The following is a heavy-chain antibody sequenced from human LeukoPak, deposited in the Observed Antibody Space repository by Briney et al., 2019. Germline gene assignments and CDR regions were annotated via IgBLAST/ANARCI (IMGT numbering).Heavy chain of an antibody. CDR3: ARDPSSGGAFDI. Sequence: SETLSLTCAVYGGSFSGYYWSWIRQPPGKGLEWIGEINHSGSTNYNPSLKSRVAISVDTSKNQFSLNLSSVTAADTAVYYCARDPSSGGAFDIWGQGTMVTVSS. V-gene: IGHV4-34*01. CDR1: GGSFSGYY. CDR2: INHSGST. D-gene: IGHD2-15*01. J-gene: IGHJ3*02.